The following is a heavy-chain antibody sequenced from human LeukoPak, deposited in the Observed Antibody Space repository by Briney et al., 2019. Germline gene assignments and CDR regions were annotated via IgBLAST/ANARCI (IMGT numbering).Heavy chain of an antibody. J-gene: IGHJ2*01. CDR1: DGSFSSYY. D-gene: IGHD6-13*01. V-gene: IGHV4-34*01. CDR2: INYSGST. Sequence: PSETLSLTCAAYDGSFSSYYWSWIRQPPGKALEWLGEINYSGSTTYNPSLKSRVTISVDTSKNQFSLRLSSVTAADSAMYYCAALAAAGSPDWYFDLWGRGTLVTVSS. CDR3: AALAAAGSPDWYFDL.